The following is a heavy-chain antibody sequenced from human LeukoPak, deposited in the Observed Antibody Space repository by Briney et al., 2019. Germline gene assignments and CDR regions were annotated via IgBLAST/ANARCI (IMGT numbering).Heavy chain of an antibody. CDR1: GGTFSSYA. CDR3: ARNPGASNGIFYDDYMDV. CDR2: IITIFGTA. D-gene: IGHD2-8*01. J-gene: IGHJ6*03. Sequence: SVKVSCKASGGTFSSYAISWVRPAPGQRLEWMGGIITIFGTANYARKFQGRVTITTDETTSTAYMELISLRTKDTAVYDSARNPGASNGIFYDDYMDVWGKGTTVTVSS. V-gene: IGHV1-69*05.